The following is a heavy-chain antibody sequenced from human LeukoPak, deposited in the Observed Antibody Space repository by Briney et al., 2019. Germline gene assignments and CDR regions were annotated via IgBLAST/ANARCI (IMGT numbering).Heavy chain of an antibody. J-gene: IGHJ3*02. CDR1: GFTFSDYY. V-gene: IGHV3-11*04. CDR3: AREGRYYGSGSHRDGFDI. D-gene: IGHD3-10*01. Sequence: SGGSLRLSCAASGFTFSDYYMSWIRQAPGKGLEWVSYISSSGSTIYYADSVKGRFTISRDNAKNSLYLQMNSLTAEDTAIYYCAREGRYYGSGSHRDGFDIWGQGTMVTVSS. CDR2: ISSSGSTI.